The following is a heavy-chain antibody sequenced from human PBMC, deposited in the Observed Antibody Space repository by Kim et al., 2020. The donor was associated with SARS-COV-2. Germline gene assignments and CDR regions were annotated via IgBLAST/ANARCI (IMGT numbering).Heavy chain of an antibody. V-gene: IGHV3-23*01. CDR3: AKAAAGSSTFDA. Sequence: GGSLRLSCAGSGFTFSSYAMSGVRQAPGKGLEWVSAIYGSGTSRYDADSVRGLSTISRDNSKNTLYMQRNSPRAEDTAIDYCAKAAAGSSTFDAWGQGT. CDR1: GFTFSSYA. D-gene: IGHD6-13*01. CDR2: IYGSGTSR. J-gene: IGHJ4*02.